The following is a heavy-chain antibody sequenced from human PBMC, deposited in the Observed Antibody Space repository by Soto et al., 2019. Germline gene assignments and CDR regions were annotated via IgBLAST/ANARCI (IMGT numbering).Heavy chain of an antibody. CDR3: ASDGWLEPRHYYYGLDV. D-gene: IGHD1-1*01. J-gene: IGHJ6*02. Sequence: PGGSLRLSCAASGFTFSSYGMNWVRQAPGKGLEWVSYISSSGITIYYADSVKGRFTISRDNAKNSLYLQMNSLRAEDTAVYYCASDGWLEPRHYYYGLDVWGPVTTVTV. CDR2: ISSSGITI. V-gene: IGHV3-48*03. CDR1: GFTFSSYG.